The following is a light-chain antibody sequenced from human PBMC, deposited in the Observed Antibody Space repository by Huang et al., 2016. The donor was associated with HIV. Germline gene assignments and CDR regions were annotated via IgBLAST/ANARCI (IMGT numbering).Light chain of an antibody. CDR1: QGISNS. CDR2: AAS. Sequence: DIQMTQSPSSLPASVGDRVTIPCRASQGISNSLAWYQQKPGKAAKLLLYAASKLESGVPSGFSGSASGTDYTLTISSLQPEDFATYYCQQYWSTPPATFGQGTKVEIK. J-gene: IGKJ1*01. V-gene: IGKV1-NL1*01. CDR3: QQYWSTPPAT.